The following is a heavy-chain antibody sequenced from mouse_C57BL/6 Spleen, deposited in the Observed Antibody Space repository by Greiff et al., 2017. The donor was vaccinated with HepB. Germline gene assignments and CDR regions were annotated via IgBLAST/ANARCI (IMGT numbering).Heavy chain of an antibody. CDR1: GYTFTSYW. D-gene: IGHD5-1-1*01. CDR3: ARSEDTGWFAY. J-gene: IGHJ3*01. V-gene: IGHV1-69*01. Sequence: VQLQQPGAELVMPGASVKLSCKASGYTFTSYWMHWVKQRPGQGLEWIGEIDPSDSYTNYNQKFKGKSTLTVDKSSSTAYMQLSSLTSEDSAVYYCARSEDTGWFAYWGQGTLVTVSA. CDR2: IDPSDSYT.